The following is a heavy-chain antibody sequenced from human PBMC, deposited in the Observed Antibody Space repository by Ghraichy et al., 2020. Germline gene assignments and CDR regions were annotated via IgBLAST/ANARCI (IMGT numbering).Heavy chain of an antibody. Sequence: GESLNISCAASGFTFSSYAMSWVRQAPGKGLEWVSAISGSGGSTYYADSVKGRFTISRDNSKNTLYLQMNSLRAEDTAVYYCAKTGGRSYYSNYLLPPAYFDYWGQGTLVTVSS. V-gene: IGHV3-23*01. CDR3: AKTGGRSYYSNYLLPPAYFDY. CDR2: ISGSGGST. D-gene: IGHD4-11*01. J-gene: IGHJ4*02. CDR1: GFTFSSYA.